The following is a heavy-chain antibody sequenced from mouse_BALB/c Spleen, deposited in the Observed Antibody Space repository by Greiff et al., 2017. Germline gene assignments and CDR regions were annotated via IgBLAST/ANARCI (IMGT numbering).Heavy chain of an antibody. V-gene: IGHV2-6-2*01. CDR2: IWSDGST. D-gene: IGHD1-1*01. CDR3: ARHGYYYGSSYDWYFDV. CDR1: GFSLTSYG. J-gene: IGHJ1*01. Sequence: VQLVESGPDLVAPSQSLSITCTVSGFSLTSYGVHWVRQPPGKGLEWLVVIWSDGSTTYNSALKSRLSISKDNSKSQVFLKMNSLQTDDTAMYYCARHGYYYGSSYDWYFDVWGAGTTVTVSS.